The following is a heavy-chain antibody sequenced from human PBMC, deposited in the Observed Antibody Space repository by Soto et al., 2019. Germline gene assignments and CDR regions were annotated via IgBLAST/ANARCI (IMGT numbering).Heavy chain of an antibody. D-gene: IGHD2-8*01. CDR2: IYYSGST. V-gene: IGHV4-31*03. Sequence: QVQLQESGPGLVKPSQTLSLTCTVSGGSISSGGYYWSWIRQHPGKGLEWIGYIYYSGSTYYNPSLQSRVNISVDTSKNQFSLKLSYVTAADTAVYYCARVVVLIVYATGDAFDIWGQGTMVTVSS. J-gene: IGHJ3*02. CDR3: ARVVVLIVYATGDAFDI. CDR1: GGSISSGGYY.